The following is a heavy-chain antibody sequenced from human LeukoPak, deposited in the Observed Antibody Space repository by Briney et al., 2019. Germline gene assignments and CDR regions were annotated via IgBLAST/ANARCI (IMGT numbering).Heavy chain of an antibody. D-gene: IGHD4/OR15-4a*01. Sequence: PSGTLSLTCAVSGGSISSSNWWSWVRQPPGKGLEWIGEIYHSGSTTYNPSLKSRVTISVDKSKNQFSLKLSSVTAADTAVYYCARVKGGAKDYYGMDVWGKGTTVTVSS. CDR2: IYHSGST. CDR1: GGSISSSNW. CDR3: ARVKGGAKDYYGMDV. J-gene: IGHJ6*04. V-gene: IGHV4-4*02.